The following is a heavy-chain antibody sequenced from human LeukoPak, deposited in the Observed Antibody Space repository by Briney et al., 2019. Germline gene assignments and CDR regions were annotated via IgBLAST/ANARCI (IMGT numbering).Heavy chain of an antibody. CDR2: INSDGSST. Sequence: GGSLRLSCAASGFTVSSNYMSWVRQAPGKGLVWVSRINSDGSSTSYADSVKGRFTISRDNAKNTLYLQMNSLRAEDTAVYYCARDSGGIDYWGQGTLVTVSS. V-gene: IGHV3-74*01. CDR3: ARDSGGIDY. CDR1: GFTVSSNY. J-gene: IGHJ4*02. D-gene: IGHD6-25*01.